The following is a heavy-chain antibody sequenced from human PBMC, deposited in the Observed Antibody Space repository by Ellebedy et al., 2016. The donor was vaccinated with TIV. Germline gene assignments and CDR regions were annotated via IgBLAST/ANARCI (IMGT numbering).Heavy chain of an antibody. Sequence: ASVKVSCXASGYTFTGYYMHWVRQAPGQGLEWMGWISAYNGNTNYAQKLQGRVTMTTDTSTSTAYMELRSLRSDDTAVYYCARDLVTQSFDYWGQGTLVTVSS. CDR2: ISAYNGNT. D-gene: IGHD2-21*02. CDR1: GYTFTGYY. J-gene: IGHJ4*02. V-gene: IGHV1-18*04. CDR3: ARDLVTQSFDY.